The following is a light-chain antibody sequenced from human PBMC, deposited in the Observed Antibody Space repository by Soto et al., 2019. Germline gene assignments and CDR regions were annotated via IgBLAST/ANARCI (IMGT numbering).Light chain of an antibody. J-gene: IGLJ3*02. V-gene: IGLV6-57*03. Sequence: NFMLTQPHSVSESPGKTVTISCTRSSGSIASNYVQWYQQRPGSAPTTVIYEDNQSPSGVPDRFSGSIDSSSNSASLTISGLKTEDEADYYCQSYDSSKEVFGGGTQLTVL. CDR1: SGSIASNY. CDR2: EDN. CDR3: QSYDSSKEV.